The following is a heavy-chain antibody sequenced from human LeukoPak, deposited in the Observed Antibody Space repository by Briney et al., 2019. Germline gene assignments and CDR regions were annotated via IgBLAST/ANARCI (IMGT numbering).Heavy chain of an antibody. J-gene: IGHJ5*02. V-gene: IGHV4-59*01. CDR1: GGSISSYY. CDR3: ARGADFWSGYFNWFDP. CDR2: IYYSGST. D-gene: IGHD3-3*01. Sequence: KPSETLSLTCTVSGGSISSYYWSWIRQPPGKGLEWIGYIYYSGSTNYNPSLKSRVTISVDTSKNQFSLKLSSVTAADTAVYYCARGADFWSGYFNWFDPWGQGTLVTVSS.